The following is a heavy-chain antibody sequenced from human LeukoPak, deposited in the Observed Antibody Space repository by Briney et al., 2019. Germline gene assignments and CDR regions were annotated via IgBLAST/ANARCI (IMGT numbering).Heavy chain of an antibody. CDR3: ASHYDFWRGGDAFDI. J-gene: IGHJ3*02. CDR1: GGSISSRTYY. CDR2: IYYSGST. D-gene: IGHD3-3*01. V-gene: IGHV4-61*01. Sequence: PSETLSLTCTVSGGSISSRTYYWGWIRQPPGKGLEWIGYIYYSGSTNYNPSLKSRVTISVDTSKNQFSLKLSSVTAADTAVYYCASHYDFWRGGDAFDIWGQGTMVTVSS.